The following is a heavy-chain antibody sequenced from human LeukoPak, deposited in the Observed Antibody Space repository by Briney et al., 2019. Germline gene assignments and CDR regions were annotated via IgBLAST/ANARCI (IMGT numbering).Heavy chain of an antibody. CDR2: ISWNSGRM. CDR3: AREGMATSQDY. Sequence: GGSLRLSCEASGFTFDNYGIHWVRQAPGKGLEWVSFISWNSGRMAYADSVKGRFTISRDNAKNSLYLQMNSLRAEDTAVYYCAREGMATSQDYWGQGTLVTVSS. V-gene: IGHV3-9*01. CDR1: GFTFDNYG. J-gene: IGHJ4*02. D-gene: IGHD5-24*01.